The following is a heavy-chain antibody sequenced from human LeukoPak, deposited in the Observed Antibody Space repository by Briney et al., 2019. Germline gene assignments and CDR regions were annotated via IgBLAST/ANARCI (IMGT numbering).Heavy chain of an antibody. CDR2: INSNGDFI. V-gene: IGHV3-21*04. Sequence: NPGGSLRLSCVASGFTFSRYSMTWVCQAPGKGLEWVSSINSNGDFIYYSDSVKGRFSISRDSARNSVYLQMNSLRAEDTAVYYCAKDRSYSGSLQMDLWGQGTLVTVSS. CDR3: AKDRSYSGSLQMDL. CDR1: GFTFSRYS. D-gene: IGHD1-26*01. J-gene: IGHJ5*02.